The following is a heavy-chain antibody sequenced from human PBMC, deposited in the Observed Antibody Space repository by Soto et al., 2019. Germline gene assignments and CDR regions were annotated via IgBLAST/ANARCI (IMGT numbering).Heavy chain of an antibody. Sequence: GASVKVSCKASGYTFTSYAMHWVRQAPGQRLEWMGWINPNSGGTNYAQKFQGWVTMTRDTSISTAYMELSRLRSDDTAVYYCARDPQGGKQGTGITYFDYWGQGTLVTVSS. CDR3: ARDPQGGKQGTGITYFDY. D-gene: IGHD2-15*01. CDR2: INPNSGGT. CDR1: GYTFTSYA. V-gene: IGHV1-2*04. J-gene: IGHJ4*02.